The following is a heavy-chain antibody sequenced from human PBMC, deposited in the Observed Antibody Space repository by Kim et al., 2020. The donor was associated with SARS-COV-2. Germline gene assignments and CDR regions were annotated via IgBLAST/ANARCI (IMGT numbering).Heavy chain of an antibody. J-gene: IGHJ4*02. CDR2: ISYDGSNK. D-gene: IGHD5-18*01. CDR1: GFTFSSYG. CDR3: AKDGSIGRYSYGYFDY. Sequence: GGSLRLSCAASGFTFSSYGMHWVRQAPGKGLEWVAVISYDGSNKYYADSVKGRFTISRDNSKNTLYLQMNSLRAEDTAVYYCAKDGSIGRYSYGYFDYWGQGTLVTVSS. V-gene: IGHV3-30*18.